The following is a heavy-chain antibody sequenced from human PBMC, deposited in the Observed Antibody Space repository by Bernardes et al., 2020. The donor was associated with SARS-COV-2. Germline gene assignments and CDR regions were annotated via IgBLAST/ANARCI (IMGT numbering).Heavy chain of an antibody. V-gene: IGHV3-48*01. CDR1: GFSFSEYA. CDR3: ARGRGAVAPMDH. Sequence: RGSLRLSCEASGFSFSEYAMNWVRQAPGKGLAWLSYISSRSPTLYVADTVKGRFAISRDNAKNSVYLQMNSLRAEDTAVYYCARGRGAVAPMDHWGQGTLVTVSS. J-gene: IGHJ4*02. D-gene: IGHD1-26*01. CDR2: ISSRSPTL.